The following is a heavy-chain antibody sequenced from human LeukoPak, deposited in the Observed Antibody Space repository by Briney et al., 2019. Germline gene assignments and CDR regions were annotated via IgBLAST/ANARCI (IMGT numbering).Heavy chain of an antibody. J-gene: IGHJ4*02. CDR1: GFTFSDYY. D-gene: IGHD2-15*01. Sequence: GGSLRLACAASGFTFSDYYMSWVRQAPGKGLEWVSYISSSGSTIYYADSVKGRFTISRDNTKNSLYLQMNSLRAEDTAVYYCAREYCSGGSCSAGNYWGQGTLVTVSS. CDR2: ISSSGSTI. V-gene: IGHV3-11*04. CDR3: AREYCSGGSCSAGNY.